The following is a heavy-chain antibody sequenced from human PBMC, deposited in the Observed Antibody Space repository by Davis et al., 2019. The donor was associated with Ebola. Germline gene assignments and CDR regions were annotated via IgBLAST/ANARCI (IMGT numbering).Heavy chain of an antibody. CDR2: INTDTGGT. V-gene: IGHV1-18*01. J-gene: IGHJ4*02. D-gene: IGHD4-17*01. CDR1: GYTFNSYC. CDR3: ARELYGDDY. Sequence: AASVKVSCKASGYTFNSYCISWVRQRPGQGLEWMGWINTDTGGTNFAQKFQGRVTMTTDTSTSTAYMELRSLRSDGTAVYYCARELYGDDYWGQGTLVTVSS.